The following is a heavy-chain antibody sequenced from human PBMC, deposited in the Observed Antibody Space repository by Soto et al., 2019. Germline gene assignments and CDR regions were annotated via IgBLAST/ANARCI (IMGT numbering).Heavy chain of an antibody. Sequence: GGSLRLSCAASGFTFSSYSMNWVRQAPGKGLEWVSSISSSSSYIYYADSVKGRFTISRDNAKNSLYLQMNSLRAEDTAVYYCARGAPDIAVVVAALFDYWGQGTLVTVSS. J-gene: IGHJ4*02. CDR3: ARGAPDIAVVVAALFDY. V-gene: IGHV3-21*01. CDR2: ISSSSSYI. D-gene: IGHD2-15*01. CDR1: GFTFSSYS.